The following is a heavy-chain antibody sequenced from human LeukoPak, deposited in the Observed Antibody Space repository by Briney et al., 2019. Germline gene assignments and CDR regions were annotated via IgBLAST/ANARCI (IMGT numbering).Heavy chain of an antibody. Sequence: GGSLRLSCAASGSIFSDYYMTWIRQAPGKGLEWVSYITNIDSTKKYADSVKGRFTISRDNAKNSLFLQMNSLRAEDTAVYYCARRTRSQDFDYWGQGTLVTVSS. D-gene: IGHD2-15*01. V-gene: IGHV3-11*04. J-gene: IGHJ4*02. CDR2: ITNIDSTK. CDR1: GSIFSDYY. CDR3: ARRTRSQDFDY.